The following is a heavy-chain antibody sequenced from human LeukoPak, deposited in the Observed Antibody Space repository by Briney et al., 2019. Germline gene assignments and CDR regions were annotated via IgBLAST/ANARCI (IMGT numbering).Heavy chain of an antibody. CDR2: TYYRSKWYN. Sequence: SQTLSLTCAISGDSVSSNSAAWNWIRQSPSRGLEWLGRTYYRSKWYNDYAVSVKSRITINPDTSKNQFSLQLSSVTAADTAVYYCARHGMYYYDSSGYRWFDPWGQGTLVTVSS. D-gene: IGHD3-22*01. J-gene: IGHJ5*02. CDR1: GDSVSSNSAA. CDR3: ARHGMYYYDSSGYRWFDP. V-gene: IGHV6-1*01.